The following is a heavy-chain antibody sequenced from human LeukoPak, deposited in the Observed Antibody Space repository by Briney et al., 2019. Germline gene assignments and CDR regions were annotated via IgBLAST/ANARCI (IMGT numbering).Heavy chain of an antibody. V-gene: IGHV3-21*01. CDR2: ISSSSSYI. J-gene: IGHJ4*02. CDR3: ASSELVSGWYYFDY. CDR1: GFTFSSYS. D-gene: IGHD6-19*01. Sequence: PGGSLRLSCAASGFTFSSYSMNWVRPAPGKGLEWVSSISSSSSYIYYAYSVKGRFTISRDNAKNSLYLQRISLRAEDTAVYYCASSELVSGWYYFDYWGQGTLVTVSS.